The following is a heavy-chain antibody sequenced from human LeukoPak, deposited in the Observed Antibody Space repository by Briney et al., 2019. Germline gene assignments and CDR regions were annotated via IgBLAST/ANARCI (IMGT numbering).Heavy chain of an antibody. D-gene: IGHD2-2*01. V-gene: IGHV4-61*01. J-gene: IGHJ4*02. CDR2: IYYSGST. CDR3: ARGTRYCSSTSCYRPLEY. CDR1: GGSVSSSSYY. Sequence: SETLSLTCTVSGGSVSSSSYYWSWIRQLPGKGLEWIGYIYYSGSTNYNPSLKSRVTISVDTSKNQFSLKLSSVTAADTAVYYCARGTRYCSSTSCYRPLEYWGQGTLVTVSS.